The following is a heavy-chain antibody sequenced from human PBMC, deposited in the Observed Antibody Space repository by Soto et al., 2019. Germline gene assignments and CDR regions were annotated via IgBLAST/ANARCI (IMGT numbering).Heavy chain of an antibody. D-gene: IGHD5-12*01. CDR3: ARLDGYNLFDY. CDR2: IIPILGIA. Sequence: QIQLVQSGAEVKKHGSSVKVSCKASGGTFSSYTISWVRQAPGQGLEWMGRIIPILGIANYAQKFQGRVTITADKSTSTAYMELSSLRSEDTAVYYCARLDGYNLFDYWGQGTLVTVSS. J-gene: IGHJ4*02. CDR1: GGTFSSYT. V-gene: IGHV1-69*02.